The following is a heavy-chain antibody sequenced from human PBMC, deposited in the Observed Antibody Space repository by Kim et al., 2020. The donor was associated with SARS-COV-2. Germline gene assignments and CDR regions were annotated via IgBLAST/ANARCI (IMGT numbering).Heavy chain of an antibody. CDR1: GFTFDDYA. CDR2: ISWNGVSI. V-gene: IGHV3-9*01. D-gene: IGHD5-12*01. J-gene: IGHJ5*01. Sequence: GGSLRLSCAASGFTFDDYAMHWVRQAPGKGLEWVSGISWNGVSIGYADSVKGRFTISRDNAKNSLYLQMISLRPEDKALYYCAKGDVYDYALDSWGQGTLVTVSS. CDR3: AKGDVYDYALDS.